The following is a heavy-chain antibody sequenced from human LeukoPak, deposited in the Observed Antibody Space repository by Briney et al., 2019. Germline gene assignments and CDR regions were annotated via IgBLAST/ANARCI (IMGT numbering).Heavy chain of an antibody. CDR3: ARDHLGYGDHLGTFDY. CDR2: ISAYNGNT. V-gene: IGHV1-18*01. CDR1: GYTFTSYG. J-gene: IGHJ4*02. D-gene: IGHD4-17*01. Sequence: GASVKVSCKASGYTFTSYGISWVRQAPGQGLEWMGWISAYNGNTNYAQKLQGRVTMTTDTSTSTAYMELRSLRSDDTAVYYCARDHLGYGDHLGTFDYWGQGTLVTVSS.